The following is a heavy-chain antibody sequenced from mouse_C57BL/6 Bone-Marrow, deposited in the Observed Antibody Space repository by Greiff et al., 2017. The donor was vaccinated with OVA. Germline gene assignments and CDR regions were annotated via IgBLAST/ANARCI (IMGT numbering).Heavy chain of an antibody. D-gene: IGHD1-1*01. V-gene: IGHV1-81*01. CDR1: GYTFTSYG. Sequence: VHLVESGAELARPGASVKLSCKASGYTFTSYGISWVKQRPGQGLEWIGEIYPRSGNTYYNEKFKGKATLTADKSSSTAYMELRSLTSEDSAVYFCARAHYGSSRYFDVWGTGTTVTVSS. J-gene: IGHJ1*03. CDR2: IYPRSGNT. CDR3: ARAHYGSSRYFDV.